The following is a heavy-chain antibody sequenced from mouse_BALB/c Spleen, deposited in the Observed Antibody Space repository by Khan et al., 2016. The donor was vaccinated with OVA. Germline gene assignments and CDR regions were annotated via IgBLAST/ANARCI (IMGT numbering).Heavy chain of an antibody. Sequence: EVELVESGGDLVKPGGSLKLSCAASGFSFSSSSMPWVRQTPDKRLEWVATISSGGDYTYYPDIVKGRFTISRDNAKNTPYLQMSSLKSEDTAMYYCASHLTGSIAYWGQGTLVTVSA. V-gene: IGHV5-6*01. CDR1: GFSFSSSS. D-gene: IGHD4-1*01. CDR3: ASHLTGSIAY. J-gene: IGHJ3*01. CDR2: ISSGGDYT.